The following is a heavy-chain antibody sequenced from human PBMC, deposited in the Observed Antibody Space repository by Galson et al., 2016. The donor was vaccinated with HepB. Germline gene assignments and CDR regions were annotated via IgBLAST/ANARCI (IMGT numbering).Heavy chain of an antibody. D-gene: IGHD2-2*01. CDR2: INPSRGDT. Sequence: SVKVSCKASEDTFTEYYIHWVRQAPGQGLEWMGWINPSRGDTALSQKFQGRVTMTRDASIRASFSTTYMELTRLTPDDTAVYYCASEGGYCGSFSCEYHSYYMDVWGQGTTVTVSS. CDR1: EDTFTEYY. J-gene: IGHJ6*03. V-gene: IGHV1-2*02. CDR3: ASEGGYCGSFSCEYHSYYMDV.